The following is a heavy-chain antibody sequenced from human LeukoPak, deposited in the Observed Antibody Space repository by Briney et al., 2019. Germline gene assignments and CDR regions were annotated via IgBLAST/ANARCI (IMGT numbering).Heavy chain of an antibody. V-gene: IGHV4-59*01. CDR2: IYYSGTT. D-gene: IGHD3-10*01. CDR1: GGPISGYY. J-gene: IGHJ3*02. CDR3: AREGNYYGSGTYYGDAFDI. Sequence: PSETLSLTCTVSGGPISGYYWSWIRQPPGKGLEWIGFIYYSGTTNYNPSLKSRVTISVDTSKNQFSLKLSSVTAADTAVYYCAREGNYYGSGTYYGDAFDIWGQGSMVIVSS.